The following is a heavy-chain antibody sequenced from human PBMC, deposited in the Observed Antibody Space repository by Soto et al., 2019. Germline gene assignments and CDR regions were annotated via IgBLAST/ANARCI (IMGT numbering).Heavy chain of an antibody. CDR3: TTQWAWYSSSWVPLWY. J-gene: IGHJ4*02. CDR1: GFTFSSYA. Sequence: GGSLRLSCAASGFTFSSYAMSWVRQAPGKGLEWVSAISGSGGSTYYADSVKGRFTISRDNSKNTLYLQMNSLKTEDTAVYYCTTQWAWYSSSWVPLWYWGQGTLVTVSS. V-gene: IGHV3-23*01. D-gene: IGHD6-13*01. CDR2: ISGSGGST.